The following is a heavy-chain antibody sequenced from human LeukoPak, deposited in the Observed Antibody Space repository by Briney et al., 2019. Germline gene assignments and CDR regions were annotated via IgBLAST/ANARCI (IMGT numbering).Heavy chain of an antibody. CDR2: INPNSGGT. CDR1: GYTFTGYY. D-gene: IGHD3-3*01. V-gene: IGHV1-2*02. J-gene: IGHJ6*03. CDR3: ARPGYYDFWSGNVGDYYYYMDV. Sequence: ASVKVSCKASGYTFTGYYMHWVRQAPGQGLEWMGWINPNSGGTNYAQKFQGRVTITRDTSISTAYMELSRLRSDDTAVYYCARPGYYDFWSGNVGDYYYYMDVWGKGTTVTVSS.